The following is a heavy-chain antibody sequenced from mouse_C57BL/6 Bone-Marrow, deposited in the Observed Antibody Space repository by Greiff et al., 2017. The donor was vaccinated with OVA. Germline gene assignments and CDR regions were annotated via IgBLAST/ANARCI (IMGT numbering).Heavy chain of an antibody. CDR2: IYPGGGYT. J-gene: IGHJ4*01. CDR1: GYTFTNYW. V-gene: IGHV1-63*01. D-gene: IGHD2-3*01. CDR3: ARRGLLYYYAMDY. Sequence: VHLVESGAELVRPGTSVKMSCKASGYTFTNYWIGWAKQRPGHGLEWIGDIYPGGGYTNYNEKFKGKATLTADKSSSTAYMQFSSLTSEDSAIYYCARRGLLYYYAMDYWGQGTSVTVSS.